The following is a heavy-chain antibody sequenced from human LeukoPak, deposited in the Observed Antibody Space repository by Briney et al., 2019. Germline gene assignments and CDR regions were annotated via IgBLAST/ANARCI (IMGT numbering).Heavy chain of an antibody. CDR2: IYYSGST. CDR3: ARECTIFGVVIIGWFDP. D-gene: IGHD3-3*01. CDR1: GGSISSSSYY. V-gene: IGHV4-39*07. J-gene: IGHJ5*02. Sequence: PSETLSLTCTVSGGSISSSSYYWGWIRQPPGKGLEWIGSIYYSGSTYYNPSLKSRVTISVDTSKHQFSLKLSSVTAADTDVYYCARECTIFGVVIIGWFDPWGQGTLVTVSS.